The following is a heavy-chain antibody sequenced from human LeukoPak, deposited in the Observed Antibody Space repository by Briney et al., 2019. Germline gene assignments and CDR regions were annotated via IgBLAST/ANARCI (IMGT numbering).Heavy chain of an antibody. CDR2: SRSNGGDT. D-gene: IGHD2-15*01. V-gene: IGHV3-23*01. CDR1: GFTFREYS. CDR3: AKGGYTTWFDP. J-gene: IGHJ5*02. Sequence: GRTLRLSCAASGFTFREYSMSWVRQAPGKGLEWVSNSRSNGGDTYYTDSVKGRFTISRDNSKNTLYLEMDSLRAEDTAVYYCAKGGYTTWFDPWGQGTLVTVSS.